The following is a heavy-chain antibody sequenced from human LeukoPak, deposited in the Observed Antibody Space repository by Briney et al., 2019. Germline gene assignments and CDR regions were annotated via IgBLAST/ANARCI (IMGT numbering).Heavy chain of an antibody. Sequence: SQTLSLTCAISGDSVSSNSDAWNWIRQSPSRGLEWLGRTYYRSKWYNDYAVSVKSRITINPDTSKNQFSLQLNSVTPEDTAVYYCAREFGSGWFNYYYYGMDVWGQGTTVTVSS. D-gene: IGHD6-19*01. CDR2: TYYRSKWYN. CDR3: AREFGSGWFNYYYYGMDV. CDR1: GDSVSSNSDA. V-gene: IGHV6-1*01. J-gene: IGHJ6*02.